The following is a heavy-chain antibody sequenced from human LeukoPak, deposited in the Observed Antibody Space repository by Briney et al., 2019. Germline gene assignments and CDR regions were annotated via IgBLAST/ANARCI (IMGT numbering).Heavy chain of an antibody. Sequence: GGSLRLSCAASGFTFSRYSLNWVRQAPGKGLEWVSSSSTSSSYIYYADSVKGRFIISRDNAKNSLYLQMNSLRAEDTAVYYCARDLAPYCSGGRCSTFDSWGQGTLVTVSS. J-gene: IGHJ4*02. D-gene: IGHD2-15*01. CDR1: GFTFSRYS. CDR2: SSTSSSYI. V-gene: IGHV3-21*01. CDR3: ARDLAPYCSGGRCSTFDS.